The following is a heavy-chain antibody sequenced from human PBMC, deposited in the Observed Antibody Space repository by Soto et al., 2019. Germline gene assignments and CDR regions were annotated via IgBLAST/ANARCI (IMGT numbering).Heavy chain of an antibody. V-gene: IGHV3-74*01. D-gene: IGHD3-16*01. J-gene: IGHJ4*02. CDR3: QRDQKMLGPTTLDY. CDR2: ISSDGSDI. Sequence: GGSLRLSCAASGFTFTSYWMHWVLQAPGRGLMWVSLISSDGSDILYADSVKGRFTISRDNAKNTLYLQMNSLRAEDTAVYFRQRDQKMLGPTTLDYWGQGTLVTVSS. CDR1: GFTFTSYW.